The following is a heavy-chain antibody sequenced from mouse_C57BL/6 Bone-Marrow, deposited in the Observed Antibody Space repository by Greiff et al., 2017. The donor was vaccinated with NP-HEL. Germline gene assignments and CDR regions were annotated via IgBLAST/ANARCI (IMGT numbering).Heavy chain of an antibody. J-gene: IGHJ3*01. CDR1: GYSITSGYY. CDR3: AREDSNYLFAY. CDR2: ISYDGSN. V-gene: IGHV3-6*01. Sequence: EVKLMESGPGLVKPSQSLSLTCSVTGYSITSGYYWNWIRQFPGNKLEWMGYISYDGSNNYNPSLKNRISITRDTSKNQFFLKLNSVTTEDTATYDCAREDSNYLFAYWGQGTLVTVSA. D-gene: IGHD2-5*01.